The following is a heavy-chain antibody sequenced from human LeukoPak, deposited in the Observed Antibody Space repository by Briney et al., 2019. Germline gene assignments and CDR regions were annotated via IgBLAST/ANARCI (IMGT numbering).Heavy chain of an antibody. V-gene: IGHV3-9*01. CDR2: ISWNSGSI. Sequence: GGSLRLSCAASGFTFDDYAMHWVRQAPGKGLEWVSGISWNSGSIGYADPVKGRFTISRDNAKNSLYLQMNSLRAEDTALYYCAKENARYSSGWWRDHYYYGMDVWGQGTTVTVSS. CDR1: GFTFDDYA. D-gene: IGHD6-19*01. CDR3: AKENARYSSGWWRDHYYYGMDV. J-gene: IGHJ6*02.